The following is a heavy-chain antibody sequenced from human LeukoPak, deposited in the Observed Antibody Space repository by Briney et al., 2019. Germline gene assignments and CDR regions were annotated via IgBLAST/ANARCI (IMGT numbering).Heavy chain of an antibody. Sequence: GASVKVSCKASGYTFTGYYVHWVRQAPGQGLEWMGRINPNSGDTNYAQKFQGRVTMTRDTSISTAYMELSRLRSDAPAVYYCARDYCGGDCFPDYGGQGPLATVSS. V-gene: IGHV1-2*06. CDR1: GYTFTGYY. J-gene: IGHJ4*02. CDR3: ARDYCGGDCFPDY. D-gene: IGHD2-21*02. CDR2: INPNSGDT.